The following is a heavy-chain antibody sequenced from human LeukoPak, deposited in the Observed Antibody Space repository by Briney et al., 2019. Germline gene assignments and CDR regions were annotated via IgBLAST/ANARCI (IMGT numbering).Heavy chain of an antibody. Sequence: SETLSLTRTVSGGSISSGDYYWSWIRQPPGKGLEWIGCIYYSGSTYYNPSLKSRVTISVDTPKNQFSLKLSSVTAADTAVYYCARGPYYYDSSGYYKYNWFDPWGQGTLVTVSS. CDR3: ARGPYYYDSSGYYKYNWFDP. V-gene: IGHV4-30-4*01. CDR2: IYYSGST. CDR1: GGSISSGDYY. D-gene: IGHD3-22*01. J-gene: IGHJ5*02.